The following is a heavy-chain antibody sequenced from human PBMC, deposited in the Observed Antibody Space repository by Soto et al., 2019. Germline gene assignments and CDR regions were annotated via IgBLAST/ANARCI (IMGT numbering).Heavy chain of an antibody. J-gene: IGHJ2*01. Sequence: QVQLVESGGGVVQPGRSLRLSCAASGFTFSSYAMHWVRQAPGKGLEWVAVISYDGSNKYYTDSVKGRFTISRDNSKNTLYLQMKSLRAGDTAVYYCASPLWRDDYNWGYFDLWGRGTLVTVSS. CDR3: ASPLWRDDYNWGYFDL. CDR1: GFTFSSYA. CDR2: ISYDGSNK. V-gene: IGHV3-30-3*01. D-gene: IGHD4-4*01.